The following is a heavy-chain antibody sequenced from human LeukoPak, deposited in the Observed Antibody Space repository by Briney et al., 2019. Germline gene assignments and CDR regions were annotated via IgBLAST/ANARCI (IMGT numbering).Heavy chain of an antibody. Sequence: SETLSLTCTVSGGSLSSSSYYWGWIRQPPGKGLEWIGSIYYSGSTYYNPSLKSRVTISVDTSKNQFSLKLSSVTAADTAVYYCARPQYYDSSGYYPGAFDIWGQGTMVTVSS. D-gene: IGHD3-22*01. CDR1: GGSLSSSSYY. CDR3: ARPQYYDSSGYYPGAFDI. V-gene: IGHV4-39*01. CDR2: IYYSGST. J-gene: IGHJ3*02.